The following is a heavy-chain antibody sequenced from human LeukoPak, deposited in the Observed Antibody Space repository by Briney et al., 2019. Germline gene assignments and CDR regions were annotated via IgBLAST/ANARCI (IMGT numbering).Heavy chain of an antibody. J-gene: IGHJ3*02. V-gene: IGHV4-59*01. CDR2: IYYSGST. Sequence: SETLSLTCTVSGGSISSYYWSWIRQPPGKGLEWIGYIYYSGSTNYNPSLKSRVTISVDTSKNQFSLKLSSVTAPDTAVYYCARALTYGDYVSDAFDIWGQGTMVTVSS. CDR3: ARALTYGDYVSDAFDI. D-gene: IGHD4-17*01. CDR1: GGSISSYY.